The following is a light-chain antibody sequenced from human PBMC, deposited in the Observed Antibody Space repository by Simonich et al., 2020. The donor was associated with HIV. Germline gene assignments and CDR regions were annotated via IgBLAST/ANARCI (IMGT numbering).Light chain of an antibody. Sequence: EIVMTQSPATLSVSQGERATISCRASQSVSSNLARYQQKPGQAPRLLIYGASTRATGIPARFSGSGSGTDFTLTISRLEPEDFAVYYCQQYGSSPLTFGGGTKVEIK. CDR2: GAS. V-gene: IGKV3-15*01. J-gene: IGKJ4*01. CDR1: QSVSSN. CDR3: QQYGSSPLT.